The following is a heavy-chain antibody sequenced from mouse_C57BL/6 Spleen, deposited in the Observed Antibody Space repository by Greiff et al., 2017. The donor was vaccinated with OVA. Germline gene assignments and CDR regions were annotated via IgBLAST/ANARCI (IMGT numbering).Heavy chain of an antibody. V-gene: IGHV1-61*01. CDR2: IYPSDSET. CDR3: ARSGDGPFAY. Sequence: VQLQQSGAELVRPGSSVKLSCKASGYTFTSYWMDWVKQRPGQGLEWIGNIYPSDSETHYNQKFKDKATLTVDKSSSTAYMQLSSLTSEDSAVYYCARSGDGPFAYWGQGTLVTVSA. J-gene: IGHJ3*01. CDR1: GYTFTSYW. D-gene: IGHD2-3*01.